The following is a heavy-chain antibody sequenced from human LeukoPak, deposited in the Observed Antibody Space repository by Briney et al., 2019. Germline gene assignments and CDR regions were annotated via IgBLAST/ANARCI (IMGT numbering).Heavy chain of an antibody. D-gene: IGHD1-1*01. CDR3: HLMRGTGGTFDY. V-gene: IGHV1-69*06. CDR1: GGTFSSYA. CDR2: IIPIFGTA. J-gene: IGHJ4*02. Sequence: ASVKVSCKASGGTFSSYAISWVRQAPGQGLEWMGGIIPIFGTANYAQKFQGRVTITADKSTSTAYMELSSLRSDDTAVYYCHLMRGTGGTFDYWGQGTLVTVSS.